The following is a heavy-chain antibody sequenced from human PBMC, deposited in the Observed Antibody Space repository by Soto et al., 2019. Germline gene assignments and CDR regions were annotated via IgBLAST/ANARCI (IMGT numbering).Heavy chain of an antibody. D-gene: IGHD3-22*01. CDR1: GFIFSDYS. CDR3: ARVYYESRGPTKYRAFDF. Sequence: GGSLRLCCAASGFIFSDYSMSWVRQSPGKGLEGVANIKQDGGEEDYVDSVKGRLTISRDNAKNSLYLQMNSLRAEDTAVYYCARVYYESRGPTKYRAFDFWGQGTMVTVSS. CDR2: IKQDGGEE. J-gene: IGHJ3*01. V-gene: IGHV3-7*01.